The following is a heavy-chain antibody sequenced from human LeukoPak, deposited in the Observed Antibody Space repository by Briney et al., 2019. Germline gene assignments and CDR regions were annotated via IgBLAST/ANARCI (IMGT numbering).Heavy chain of an antibody. Sequence: ASVKVSCKASGYTFTNYDINWVRQATGQGLEWVGWMNPDSGNTGFAQKFQGRVTMTRNTSISTAYMELNSLRSEDTAVYYCVPSFYDILTGVNWFDTWGQGTLVTVSS. CDR1: GYTFTNYD. V-gene: IGHV1-8*01. CDR2: MNPDSGNT. J-gene: IGHJ5*02. D-gene: IGHD3-9*01. CDR3: VPSFYDILTGVNWFDT.